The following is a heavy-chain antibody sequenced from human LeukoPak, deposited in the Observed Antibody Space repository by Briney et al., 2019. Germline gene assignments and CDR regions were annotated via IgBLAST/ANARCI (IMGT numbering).Heavy chain of an antibody. Sequence: GGSRRLSCAASGFTFDDHTMHWVRQPPGKGLEWVSLTGWDHNTEYYADSVKGRFTISRDNSKTSLYLQMNSLRTEDTAVYYCGKGPRRCIGCDGFDLLGQGTMVTVSS. D-gene: IGHD4-17*01. V-gene: IGHV3-43*01. CDR2: TGWDHNTE. CDR3: GKGPRRCIGCDGFDL. J-gene: IGHJ3*01. CDR1: GFTFDDHT.